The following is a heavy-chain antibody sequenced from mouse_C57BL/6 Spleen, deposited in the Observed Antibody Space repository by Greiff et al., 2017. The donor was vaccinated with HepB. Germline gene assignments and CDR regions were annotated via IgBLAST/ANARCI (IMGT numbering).Heavy chain of an antibody. J-gene: IGHJ3*01. V-gene: IGHV5-4*03. CDR1: GFTFSSYA. Sequence: EVMLVESGGGLVKPGGSLKLSCAASGFTFSSYAMSWVRQTPEKRLEWVATISDGGSYTYYPDNVKGRFTISRDNAKNNLYLQMSHLKSEDTAMYYCASYSSGYPFAYWGQGTLVTVSA. D-gene: IGHD3-2*02. CDR3: ASYSSGYPFAY. CDR2: ISDGGSYT.